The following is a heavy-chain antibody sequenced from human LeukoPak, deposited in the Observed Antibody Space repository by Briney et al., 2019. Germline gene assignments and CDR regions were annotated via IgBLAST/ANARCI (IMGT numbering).Heavy chain of an antibody. CDR2: ISSSSSYI. CDR3: AKDPDSSGSF. D-gene: IGHD6-19*01. Sequence: PGGSLRLSCAASGFTFSSYSMNWVRQAPGKGLEWVSSISSSSSYIYYADSVKGRFTISRDNSKNTLYLQMNSLRAEDTAVYYCAKDPDSSGSFWGQGTLVTVSS. J-gene: IGHJ4*02. V-gene: IGHV3-21*04. CDR1: GFTFSSYS.